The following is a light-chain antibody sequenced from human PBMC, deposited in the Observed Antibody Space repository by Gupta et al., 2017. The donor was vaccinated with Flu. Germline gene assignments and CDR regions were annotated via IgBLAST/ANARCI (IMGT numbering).Light chain of an antibody. CDR2: EVS. CDR1: SSDVGGYNY. J-gene: IGLJ3*02. V-gene: IGLV2-14*01. Sequence: QSALTQPASVSGSAGQSITISCTGSSSDVGGYNYVSWYQQHPGKAHRLMIYEVSSRPSGVAYRFSGSKSGNTASLTISGLQAEDEADYYCNSYTSTKNWVFGGGTKLTVL. CDR3: NSYTSTKNWV.